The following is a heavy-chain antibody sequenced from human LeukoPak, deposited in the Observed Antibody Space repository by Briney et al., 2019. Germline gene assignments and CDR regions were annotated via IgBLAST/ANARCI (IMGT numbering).Heavy chain of an antibody. J-gene: IGHJ5*01. CDR1: GFIFSYYS. D-gene: IGHD3-3*01. CDR2: ISRSGNNT. Sequence: PGGSLRLSCAASGFIFSYYSVNWVRQAPGKGLEWVSSISRSGNNTYYADSVRGRFTISRDNANNSLYLQMNSLTAEDTAVYYCARGPSYDLWSGSYVRSANNWFDSWGQGTLVTVSS. V-gene: IGHV3-21*01. CDR3: ARGPSYDLWSGSYVRSANNWFDS.